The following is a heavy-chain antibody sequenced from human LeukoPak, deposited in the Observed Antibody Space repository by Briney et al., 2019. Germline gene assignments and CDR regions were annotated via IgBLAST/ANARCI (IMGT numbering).Heavy chain of an antibody. Sequence: ASVKVSCKASSCTFTTYGISWVRQAPGQGLEWMGWISPYNDNTEYAQKFQGRVTMTTDTSTSTVYMELRSLRSDDTAMYYCAKDPPHSSGPNSPCFEFWGQGTLVTVSS. D-gene: IGHD6-19*01. CDR1: SCTFTTYG. CDR2: ISPYNDNT. V-gene: IGHV1-18*01. CDR3: AKDPPHSSGPNSPCFEF. J-gene: IGHJ4*02.